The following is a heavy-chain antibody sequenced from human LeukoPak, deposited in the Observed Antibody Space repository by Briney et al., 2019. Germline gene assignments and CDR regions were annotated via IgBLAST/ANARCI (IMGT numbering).Heavy chain of an antibody. Sequence: PSETLSLTCTVSGGSISSYYWSWIRQPPGKGLEWIGYIYYSGSTNYNPSLKSRVTISVDTSKNQFSLKLSSATAADTAVYYCARAREGYCSSTSCPYYYYYYMDVWGKGTTVTVSS. CDR1: GGSISSYY. V-gene: IGHV4-59*01. D-gene: IGHD2-2*01. J-gene: IGHJ6*03. CDR2: IYYSGST. CDR3: ARAREGYCSSTSCPYYYYYYMDV.